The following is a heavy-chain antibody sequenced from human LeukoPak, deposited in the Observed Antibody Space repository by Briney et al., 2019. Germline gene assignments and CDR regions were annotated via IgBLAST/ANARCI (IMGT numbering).Heavy chain of an antibody. CDR2: IHYTGKP. CDR1: GGSISGHY. CDR3: ARFGVDYDMDV. D-gene: IGHD3-16*01. J-gene: IGHJ6*02. V-gene: IGHV4-59*11. Sequence: SETLSLTCSVSGGSISGHYWTWIRQPPGKGLEWIGQIHYTGKPDYNPSLKSRITISVDTSKNQVSLQVSSVTAADSAIYYCARFGVDYDMDVWGHGTTVTVFS.